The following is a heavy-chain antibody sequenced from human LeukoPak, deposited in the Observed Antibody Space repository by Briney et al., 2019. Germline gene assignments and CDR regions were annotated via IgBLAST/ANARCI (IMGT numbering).Heavy chain of an antibody. V-gene: IGHV4-38-2*02. J-gene: IGHJ4*02. CDR1: GHSTSNGYY. Sequence: SETLSLTCTVSGHSTSNGYYWGWIRQPPGKGLEWIGSIYYSGSTYYNPPLKSRVTISVDTSKNQFSLKLSSVTAADTSVYYCARDIDSSGYHDYWGQGTLVTVSS. CDR3: ARDIDSSGYHDY. CDR2: IYYSGST. D-gene: IGHD3-22*01.